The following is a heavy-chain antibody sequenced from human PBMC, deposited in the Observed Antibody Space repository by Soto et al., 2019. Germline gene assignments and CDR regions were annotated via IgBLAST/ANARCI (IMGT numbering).Heavy chain of an antibody. CDR2: IYYSGST. J-gene: IGHJ6*02. D-gene: IGHD4-17*01. Sequence: SETLSLTCTVSGGSISSGGYYWSCMRQHPGKGLEWIGYIYYSGSTYYNPSLKSRVTISVDTSKNQFSLKLSSVTAADTAVYYCASSTYYYYGMDVWGQGTTVTVSS. CDR3: ASSTYYYYGMDV. CDR1: GGSISSGGYY. V-gene: IGHV4-31*03.